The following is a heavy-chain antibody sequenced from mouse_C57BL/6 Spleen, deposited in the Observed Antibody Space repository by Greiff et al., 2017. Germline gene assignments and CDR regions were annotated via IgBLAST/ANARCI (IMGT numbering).Heavy chain of an antibody. CDR1: GYSITSGYY. CDR2: ISYDGSN. D-gene: IGHD3-2*02. V-gene: IGHV3-6*01. Sequence: EVKLQESGPGLVKPSQSLSLTCSVTGYSITSGYYWNWLRQFPGNKLEWMGYISYDGSNNYNPSLKNRISITRDTSKNQFFLKLNSVTTEDTATYYCARDVNSSDYVGYAMDYWGQGTSVTVSS. CDR3: ARDVNSSDYVGYAMDY. J-gene: IGHJ4*01.